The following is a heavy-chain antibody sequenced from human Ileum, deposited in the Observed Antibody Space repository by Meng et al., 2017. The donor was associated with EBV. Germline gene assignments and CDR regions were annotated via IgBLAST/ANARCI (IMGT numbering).Heavy chain of an antibody. V-gene: IGHV4-34*01. CDR1: AGSVNASY. CDR2: IDQSGYT. J-gene: IGHJ5*02. CDR3: ARYGRCNGNSFYCFDP. D-gene: IGHD4-23*01. Sequence: GLLKPAEPLAMPWAVCAGSVNASYWTWPRQTPGKGLEWIGEIDQSGYTKFNPSLSSRATISRDTSNNQFSLRLNSVTAADTALYYCARYGRCNGNSFYCFDPWGQGTLVTVSS.